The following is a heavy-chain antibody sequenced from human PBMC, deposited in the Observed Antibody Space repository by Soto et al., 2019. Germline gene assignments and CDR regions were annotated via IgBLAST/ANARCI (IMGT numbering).Heavy chain of an antibody. J-gene: IGHJ5*02. CDR1: CYSFRDYG. D-gene: IGHD5-18*01. CDR2: ISAYNGNT. CDR3: ARDVDTAMVNWFDP. Sequence: LVQVWDESACYSFRDYGIDWVRQAPGQGLEWMGWISAYNGNTTYAQKLQGRVTMTTDTSTSTAYMELRSLRSDDTAVYYCARDVDTAMVNWFDPWGQGPLVSVS. V-gene: IGHV1-18*01.